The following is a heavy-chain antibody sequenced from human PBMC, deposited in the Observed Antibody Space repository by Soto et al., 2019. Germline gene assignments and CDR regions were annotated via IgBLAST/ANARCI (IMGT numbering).Heavy chain of an antibody. CDR2: LSYDGSHY. V-gene: IGHV3-30*18. Sequence: GGSLRLSCAASGFTFSSYAMHWVRQTPDKGLEWVAFLSYDGSHYYYADSVKGRFTISRDNSKNTLYLQMNSLKVEDTAVYYCAKDRSTIFGVVTYYFDYWGQGTLVTVSS. CDR1: GFTFSSYA. CDR3: AKDRSTIFGVVTYYFDY. D-gene: IGHD3-3*01. J-gene: IGHJ4*02.